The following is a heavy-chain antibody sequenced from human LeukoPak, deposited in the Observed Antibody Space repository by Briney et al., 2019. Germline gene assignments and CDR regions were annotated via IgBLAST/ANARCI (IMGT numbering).Heavy chain of an antibody. Sequence: PGGSLRLSCAASGFTFSSYWMSWVRQAPGKGLEWVANIKQDGSEKYYVDSVKGRFTISRDNTKNSLYLQMNSLRAEDTAVYYCARDVGYGSGWYFDYWGQGTLVTVSS. CDR2: IKQDGSEK. D-gene: IGHD6-19*01. J-gene: IGHJ4*02. V-gene: IGHV3-7*01. CDR3: ARDVGYGSGWYFDY. CDR1: GFTFSSYW.